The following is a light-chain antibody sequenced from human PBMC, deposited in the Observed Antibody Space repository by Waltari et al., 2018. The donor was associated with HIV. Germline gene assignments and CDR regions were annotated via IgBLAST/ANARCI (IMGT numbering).Light chain of an antibody. CDR1: GRDVGGYNY. CDR3: CSFAGSYTWL. J-gene: IGLJ2*01. V-gene: IGLV2-11*01. CDR2: DLT. Sequence: QTALTKHRHVTGSPGQSVTISCTGSGRDVGGYNYVSWYQQRPGKAPKLMIYDLTERPSGVPYLFSGSKSVNTASLTISGLQAEDEADYYCCSFAGSYTWLFGGGTKLTVL.